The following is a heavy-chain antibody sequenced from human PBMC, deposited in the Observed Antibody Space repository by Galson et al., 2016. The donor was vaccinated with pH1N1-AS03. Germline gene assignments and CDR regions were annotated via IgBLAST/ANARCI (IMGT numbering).Heavy chain of an antibody. D-gene: IGHD1-26*01. CDR2: IYSDGST. Sequence: SLRLSCAASGFTVSVNYMNWVRQAPGKGLEWVSVIYSDGSTYYADSVKGRFTTSRDKSENTLYLQMSSLRTEDTAVYYCARDPSSGSYYERDYWGQGTLVAVSS. V-gene: IGHV3-66*02. J-gene: IGHJ4*02. CDR3: ARDPSSGSYYERDY. CDR1: GFTVSVNY.